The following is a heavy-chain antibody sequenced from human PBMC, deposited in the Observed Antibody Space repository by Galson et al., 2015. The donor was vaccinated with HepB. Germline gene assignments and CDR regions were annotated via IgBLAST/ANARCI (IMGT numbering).Heavy chain of an antibody. Sequence: SLRLSCAASGFTFSNAWMSWVRQAPGKGLEWVGRIKSKTDGGTTDYAAPVKGRFTISRDDSKNTLYLQMNSLKTEDTAVYYCTTTYSGSYNGFGIWDYWGQGTLVTVSS. CDR1: GFTFSNAW. CDR2: IKSKTDGGTT. V-gene: IGHV3-15*01. CDR3: TTTYSGSYNGFGIWDY. J-gene: IGHJ4*02. D-gene: IGHD1-26*01.